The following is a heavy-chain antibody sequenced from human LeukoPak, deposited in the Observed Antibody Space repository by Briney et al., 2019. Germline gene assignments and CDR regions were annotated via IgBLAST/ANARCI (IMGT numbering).Heavy chain of an antibody. J-gene: IGHJ2*01. CDR2: IYYSGST. V-gene: IGHV4-59*08. CDR3: ARRPPYGDYDL. D-gene: IGHD4-17*01. Sequence: SETLSLTCTVSGGSISSYYWSWIRQPPGKGLELIGYIYYSGSTNYNPSLKSRVTISVDTSKNQFSLKLSSVTAADTAVYYCARRPPYGDYDLWGRGTLVTVSS. CDR1: GGSISSYY.